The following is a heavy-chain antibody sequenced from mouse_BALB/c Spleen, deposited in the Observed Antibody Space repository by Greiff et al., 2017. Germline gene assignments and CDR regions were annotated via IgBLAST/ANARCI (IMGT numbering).Heavy chain of an antibody. CDR1: GFTFSSFG. CDR3: AREYGNYYAMDY. D-gene: IGHD2-10*02. CDR2: ISSGSSTI. V-gene: IGHV5-17*02. J-gene: IGHJ4*01. Sequence: EVKLMESGGGLVQPGGSRKLSCAASGFTFSSFGMHWVRQAPEKGLEWVAYISSGSSTIYYADTVKGRFTISRDNPKKTLFLQMTSLRSEDTAMYYCAREYGNYYAMDYWGQGTSVTVSS.